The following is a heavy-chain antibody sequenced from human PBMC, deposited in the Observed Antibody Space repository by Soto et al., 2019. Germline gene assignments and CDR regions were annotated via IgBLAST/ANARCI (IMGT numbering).Heavy chain of an antibody. D-gene: IGHD2-2*01. Sequence: TFSSYSMNWVRQAPGKGLEWVSYISSSSSTIYYADSVKGRFTISRDNAKNSLYLQMNSLRDEDTAVYYCARDQIVVVPAAQRIYYYGMDVWGQGTTVTVSS. J-gene: IGHJ6*02. CDR3: ARDQIVVVPAAQRIYYYGMDV. V-gene: IGHV3-48*02. CDR2: ISSSSSTI. CDR1: TFSSYS.